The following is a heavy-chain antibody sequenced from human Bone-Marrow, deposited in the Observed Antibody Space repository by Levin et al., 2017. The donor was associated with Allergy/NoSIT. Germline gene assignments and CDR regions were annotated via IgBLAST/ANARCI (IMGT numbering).Heavy chain of an antibody. Sequence: SETLSLTCTVSGDSISSYYWTWIRQPPGKGLESIGYIHDSGSTYYNPSLKSRAILSLDTSKNQFSLKLSSVTAADTAVYYCARQAKDYYDSASNTIDYWGHGTLVTVSS. J-gene: IGHJ4*01. CDR1: GDSISSYY. D-gene: IGHD3-22*01. V-gene: IGHV4-59*12. CDR2: IHDSGST. CDR3: ARQAKDYYDSASNTIDY.